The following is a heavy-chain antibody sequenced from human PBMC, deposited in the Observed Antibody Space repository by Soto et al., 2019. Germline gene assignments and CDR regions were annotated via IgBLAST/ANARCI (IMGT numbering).Heavy chain of an antibody. Sequence: EVQLVESGGGLVQPGGSLRLSCAVSGFTVSNNYMTWVRQAPGKGLEWVSVIYSDGSTYYADSVKGRCTISRHNSRNTVFLQMNSLRADDTAVYYCARDVKHGSGKRPDYQYGMDVWGQGTTVIVSS. CDR1: GFTVSNNY. CDR3: ARDVKHGSGKRPDYQYGMDV. CDR2: IYSDGST. J-gene: IGHJ6*02. V-gene: IGHV3-53*04. D-gene: IGHD3-10*01.